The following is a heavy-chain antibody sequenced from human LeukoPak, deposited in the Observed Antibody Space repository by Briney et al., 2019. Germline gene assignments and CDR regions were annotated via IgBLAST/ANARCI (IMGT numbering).Heavy chain of an antibody. Sequence: GGSLRLACAASGFTFSSYAMSWIRQAPGKGLEWVSAISGSGGSTYYADSVKGRFTISRDNSKNTLYLQMNSLRAEDTAVYYCAKDLGSTVINPFDYWGQGTLVTVSS. D-gene: IGHD2/OR15-2a*01. CDR3: AKDLGSTVINPFDY. CDR2: ISGSGGST. CDR1: GFTFSSYA. J-gene: IGHJ4*02. V-gene: IGHV3-23*01.